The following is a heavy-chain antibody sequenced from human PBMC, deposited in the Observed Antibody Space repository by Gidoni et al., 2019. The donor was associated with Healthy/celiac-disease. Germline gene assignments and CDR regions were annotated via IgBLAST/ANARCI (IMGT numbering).Heavy chain of an antibody. J-gene: IGHJ6*02. V-gene: IGHV1-46*03. CDR1: GYTSTSYY. CDR3: AYTTAGYGAGSYGYYGMDV. D-gene: IGHD3-10*01. CDR2: INPSGGST. Sequence: QVQLVQSGAEVKKPGASVKVSCKASGYTSTSYYMHWVRQAPGQGLEWMGIINPSGGSTSYAQKFQDRVTMTRDTSTSTVYMELSSLRSEDTAVYYCAYTTAGYGAGSYGYYGMDVWGQGTTVTVSS.